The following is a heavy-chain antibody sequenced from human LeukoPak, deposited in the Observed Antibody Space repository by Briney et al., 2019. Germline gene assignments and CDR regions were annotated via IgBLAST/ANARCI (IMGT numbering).Heavy chain of an antibody. CDR1: GFTFSNYE. J-gene: IGHJ6*02. V-gene: IGHV3-48*03. Sequence: GGSLRLSCAASGFTFSNYEMNWVRQAPGKGLEWISYISSSGSTIYYADSVKGRFTISRDNAKNSLFLQMNSLRVEDTAVYYCARASAPPSFYYYYGMDVWGQGTTVTVSS. CDR3: ARASAPPSFYYYYGMDV. CDR2: ISSSGSTI. D-gene: IGHD3-3*01.